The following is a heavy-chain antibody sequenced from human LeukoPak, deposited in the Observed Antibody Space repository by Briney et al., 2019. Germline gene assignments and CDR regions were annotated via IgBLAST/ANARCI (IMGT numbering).Heavy chain of an antibody. CDR3: ASRITMVRGVITEY. Sequence: SETLSLTCAVSGYSISSGYYWGWIRQPPGKGLEWIGSFYHSGSTYYNPSLKSRVTISIDTSKNQFSLKLSSVTAAYTAVYYCASRITMVRGVITEYWGQGTLVTVSS. CDR1: GYSISSGYY. V-gene: IGHV4-38-2*01. D-gene: IGHD3-10*01. J-gene: IGHJ4*02. CDR2: FYHSGST.